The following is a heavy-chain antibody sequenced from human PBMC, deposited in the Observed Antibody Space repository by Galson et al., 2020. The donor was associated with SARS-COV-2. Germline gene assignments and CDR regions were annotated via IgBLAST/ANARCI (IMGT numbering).Heavy chain of an antibody. CDR1: AFTFTDSY. D-gene: IGHD4-4*01. CDR2: ISRSSSYT. CDR3: ARLSNPPSPCYFDY. V-gene: IGHV3-11*06. Sequence: GESLRFSCAALAFTFTDSYVSCIRQAHGKGLVRVPPISRSSSYTNYADSVKARFTISSDNAKNSLYLQMNSLRAEYPAVYYCARLSNPPSPCYFDYWGQGTLVTVSS. J-gene: IGHJ4*02.